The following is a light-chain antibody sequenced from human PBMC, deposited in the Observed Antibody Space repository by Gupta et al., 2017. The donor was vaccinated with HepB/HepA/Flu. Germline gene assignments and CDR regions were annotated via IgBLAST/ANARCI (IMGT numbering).Light chain of an antibody. Sequence: EIVLTPSPAPLSLSPGERATLSCSARQSVSSYLAWYQQKPGQAPRLLIYDASNRATGIPARFSGSGSGTDFTLTISSLEPEDFAVYYCQQRSNSPLTFGRGTKVEIK. V-gene: IGKV3-11*01. CDR2: DAS. CDR1: QSVSSY. CDR3: QQRSNSPLT. J-gene: IGKJ4*01.